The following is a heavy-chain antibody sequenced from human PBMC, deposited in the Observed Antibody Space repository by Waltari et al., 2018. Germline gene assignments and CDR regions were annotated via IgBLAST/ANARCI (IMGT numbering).Heavy chain of an antibody. J-gene: IGHJ6*03. Sequence: QVQLQQWGAGLLKPSETLSLTCTVSGYSISSGYYWGWIRQPPGKGLEWIGSIYHSGSTYYNPSLKSRVTISVDTSKNQFSLKLSSVTAADTAVYYCARDRSGYDYGYYYYYYMDVWGKGTTVTVSS. CDR2: IYHSGST. V-gene: IGHV4-38-2*02. CDR1: GYSISSGYY. D-gene: IGHD5-12*01. CDR3: ARDRSGYDYGYYYYYYMDV.